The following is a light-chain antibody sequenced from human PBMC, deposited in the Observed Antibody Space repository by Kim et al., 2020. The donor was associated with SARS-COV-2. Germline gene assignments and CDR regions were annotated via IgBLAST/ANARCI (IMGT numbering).Light chain of an antibody. CDR2: DVS. J-gene: IGLJ2*01. Sequence: GQQATTPWPATISEFGGYNYVSWYQQHQGKATKLMIYDVSKRPSGVPDHFSGSKSGNTASLTISGLQAEDEADYYCCSYAGSYGVVFGGGTQLTVL. CDR3: CSYAGSYGVV. CDR1: ISEFGGYNY. V-gene: IGLV2-11*01.